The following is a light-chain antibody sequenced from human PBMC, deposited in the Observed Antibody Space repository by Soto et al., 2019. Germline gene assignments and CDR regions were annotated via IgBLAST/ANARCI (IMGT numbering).Light chain of an antibody. CDR2: LGS. CDR3: MQALQTPWT. J-gene: IGKJ1*01. Sequence: EIVMTQSPLSLPVTPGEPASISCRSSQSLLQSDGYNYLDWYLQKPGQSPQLLIYLGSNRASGVPDRFSGSGSGTDFTLKISRVEAEDVGIYYCMQALQTPWTFGQGTKVDI. V-gene: IGKV2-28*01. CDR1: QSLLQSDGYNY.